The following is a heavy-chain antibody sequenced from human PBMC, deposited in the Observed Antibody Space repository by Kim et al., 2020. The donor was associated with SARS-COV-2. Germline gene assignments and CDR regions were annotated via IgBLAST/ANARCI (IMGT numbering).Heavy chain of an antibody. CDR3: VKQVGNGRGKDYFDY. CDR2: ITAGGGST. D-gene: IGHD1-26*01. Sequence: GGSLRLSCAASGFNFRNYAMSWVRQAPGQGLEWVSLITAGGGSTYYRDSVMGRFTISRDNSRNTLSLQMNSLRAEDTAIYYCVKQVGNGRGKDYFDYWGQGTLVTVSS. V-gene: IGHV3-23*01. CDR1: GFNFRNYA. J-gene: IGHJ4*02.